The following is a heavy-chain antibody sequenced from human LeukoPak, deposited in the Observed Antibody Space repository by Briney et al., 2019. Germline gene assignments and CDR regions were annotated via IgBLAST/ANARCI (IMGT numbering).Heavy chain of an antibody. Sequence: GGSLRLSCAASGFTFSSYAMSWVRQAPGKGLEWVSAISGSGGSTYYADSVKGRFTISRDNSKNTLYLQMNSLRAEDTAVYYCGKASGWRYYFDYWGQGTLVTVSS. J-gene: IGHJ4*02. CDR3: GKASGWRYYFDY. CDR2: ISGSGGST. V-gene: IGHV3-23*01. D-gene: IGHD6-19*01. CDR1: GFTFSSYA.